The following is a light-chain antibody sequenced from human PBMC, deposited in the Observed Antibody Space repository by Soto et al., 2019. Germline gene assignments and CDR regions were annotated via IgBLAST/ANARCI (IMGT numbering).Light chain of an antibody. V-gene: IGKV3-15*01. CDR2: DTS. CDR1: QSISSN. CDR3: QLASTFPPWT. Sequence: IGMSQSAYMLSVSPGERATLSCRVSQSISSNLAWYQQKPGQAPRLLIYDTSTRATSIPARFSGSGSGTEFTLTISSLQPEDFATYYCQLASTFPPWTFGQRTKVDIK. J-gene: IGKJ1*01.